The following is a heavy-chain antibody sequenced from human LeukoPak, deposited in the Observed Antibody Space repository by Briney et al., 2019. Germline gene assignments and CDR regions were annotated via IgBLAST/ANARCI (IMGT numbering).Heavy chain of an antibody. CDR2: IIYIFGTA. D-gene: IGHD2-15*01. Sequence: GASVKVSCKASGGTFSSYAISWVRQAPGQGLEWMGGIIYIFGTANYAHNFQGRVTITADESTSTAYMELSSLRSEDTAVYYCARASCSGGSCYSIGGYYYMDVWGKGTTVTISS. J-gene: IGHJ6*03. V-gene: IGHV1-69*13. CDR3: ARASCSGGSCYSIGGYYYMDV. CDR1: GGTFSSYA.